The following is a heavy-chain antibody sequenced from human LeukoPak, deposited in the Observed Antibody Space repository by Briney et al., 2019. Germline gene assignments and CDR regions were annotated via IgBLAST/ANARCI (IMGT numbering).Heavy chain of an antibody. V-gene: IGHV1-2*02. Sequence: ASVTVSCKASGYTFTGYYLHWVRQAPGQELEWMGWLNPNSGATKYAQKFQGRVTMTRDTSITTAYMELIRLRYDDTAMYYCARYIPVDDYFDPWGQGTLVTVSS. CDR3: ARYIPVDDYFDP. CDR1: GYTFTGYY. D-gene: IGHD4-11*01. CDR2: LNPNSGAT. J-gene: IGHJ5*02.